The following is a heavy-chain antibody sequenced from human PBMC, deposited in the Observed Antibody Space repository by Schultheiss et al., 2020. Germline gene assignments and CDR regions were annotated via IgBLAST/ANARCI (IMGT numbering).Heavy chain of an antibody. CDR2: IYYSGST. D-gene: IGHD1-26*01. V-gene: IGHV4-31*03. J-gene: IGHJ4*02. CDR1: GGSISSGGYY. CDR3: ARGVGAIHFDY. Sequence: SATLSLTCTVSGGSISSGGYYWSWIRQHPGKGLEWIGYIYYSGSTYYNPSLKSRVTISVDTSKNQFSRKLSSVTAADTAVYSCARGVGAIHFDYWGQGTLVTVSS.